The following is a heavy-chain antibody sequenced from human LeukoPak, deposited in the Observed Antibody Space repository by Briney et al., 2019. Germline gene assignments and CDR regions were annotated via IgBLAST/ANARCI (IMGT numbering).Heavy chain of an antibody. V-gene: IGHV3-23*01. Sequence: GGSLRLSCAASGFTFSSYAITWVRQAPGKGLEWVSGISGRGGRTYYAGSVKGRFTISRDNSKNTLYLQMNSLRAEDTAVYYCANAYGSGSYNYFDYWDQGTLVTVSS. J-gene: IGHJ4*02. CDR2: ISGRGGRT. CDR1: GFTFSSYA. D-gene: IGHD3-10*01. CDR3: ANAYGSGSYNYFDY.